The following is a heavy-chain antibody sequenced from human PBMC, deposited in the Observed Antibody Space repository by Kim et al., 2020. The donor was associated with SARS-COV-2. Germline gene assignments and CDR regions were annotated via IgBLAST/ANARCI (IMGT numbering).Heavy chain of an antibody. J-gene: IGHJ2*01. Sequence: GGSLRLSCAASGFNFRNYWMHWVRQAPGKRLVWVSRINSDGSTTSYADSVKGRFTISKDTAKNTLYLQMNSLRAEDTAVYYCARRNGGSAYWYFDLWGRGTLVTVSS. D-gene: IGHD2-15*01. CDR1: GFNFRNYW. CDR2: INSDGSTT. CDR3: ARRNGGSAYWYFDL. V-gene: IGHV3-74*01.